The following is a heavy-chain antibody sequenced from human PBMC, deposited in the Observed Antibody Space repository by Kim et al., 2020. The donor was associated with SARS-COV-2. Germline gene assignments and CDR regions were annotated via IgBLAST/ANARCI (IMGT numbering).Heavy chain of an antibody. Sequence: GGSPRLSCEVSGFRFRDHAMHWVRQAPGKGLEWMAVIWFDGSERYYTDSMRGRLTITRDNSKNTLHLEMSSLSAEDTAVYYCARALVGEDVWENHLYLDVWGKGTTVTVSS. J-gene: IGHJ6*04. CDR3: ARALVGEDVWENHLYLDV. D-gene: IGHD3-10*01. CDR2: IWFDGSER. CDR1: GFRFRDHA. V-gene: IGHV3-33*01.